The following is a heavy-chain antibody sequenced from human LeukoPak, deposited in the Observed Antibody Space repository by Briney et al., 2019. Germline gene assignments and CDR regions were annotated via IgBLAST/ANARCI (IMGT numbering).Heavy chain of an antibody. V-gene: IGHV3-21*01. J-gene: IGHJ3*02. CDR3: ARDRRPAPITYDAFDI. CDR2: ISSSSSYI. D-gene: IGHD2-2*01. CDR1: GFTFSSYS. Sequence: PGGSLRLSCAASGFTFSSYSMNWVRQAPGKGLEWVSSISSSSSYIYYADSVKGRFTISRDNAKNSLYLQMNSLRAEDTAVYYCARDRRPAPITYDAFDIWSQGTMVTVSS.